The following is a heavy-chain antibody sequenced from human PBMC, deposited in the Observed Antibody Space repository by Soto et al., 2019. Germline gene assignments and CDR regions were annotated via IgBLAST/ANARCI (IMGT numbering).Heavy chain of an antibody. D-gene: IGHD3-10*01. CDR2: INEDASKK. CDR3: ARETWFGDLTTDY. Sequence: PGGSLRLSCAASGFTFSSYWRNWVRQAPGKGLEWVANINEDASKKYYADSVRGRFTISRDKAKRSVDLQMNSLTAEDTAVYYCARETWFGDLTTDYWGPGTLVTVSS. CDR1: GFTFSSYW. J-gene: IGHJ4*02. V-gene: IGHV3-7*03.